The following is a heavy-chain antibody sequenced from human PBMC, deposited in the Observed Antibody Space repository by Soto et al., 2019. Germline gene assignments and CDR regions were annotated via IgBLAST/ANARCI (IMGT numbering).Heavy chain of an antibody. V-gene: IGHV3-30*18. CDR1: GFTFSSYG. D-gene: IGHD5-18*01. CDR3: AKPLGLLRRAMAQGSDY. Sequence: GGSLRLSCAASGFTFSSYGMNWVRQAPGKGLEWVAVVSYDEITKYYADSVKGRFTISRDNSKNTVYLQMNSLRPEDTAVYYCAKPLGLLRRAMAQGSDYWGQGTTVTVSS. J-gene: IGHJ4*03. CDR2: VSYDEITK.